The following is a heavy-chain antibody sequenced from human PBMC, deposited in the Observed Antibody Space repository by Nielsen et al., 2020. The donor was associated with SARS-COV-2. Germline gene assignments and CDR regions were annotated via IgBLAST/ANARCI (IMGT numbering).Heavy chain of an antibody. J-gene: IGHJ6*03. V-gene: IGHV4-4*02. CDR3: ARGHLVVVPSPILGLGPFFYSFYLDV. Sequence: SETLSLTCAVSGGSVSSNVWWTWVRQSPGKGLEWIGDVSDSGSTNYNPSLKSRVTLSMDKSKRQFSLRLTSVSAADTAVYFCARGHLVVVPSPILGLGPFFYSFYLDVWGKGTTVIVSS. D-gene: IGHD2-2*02. CDR1: GGSVSSNVW. CDR2: VSDSGST.